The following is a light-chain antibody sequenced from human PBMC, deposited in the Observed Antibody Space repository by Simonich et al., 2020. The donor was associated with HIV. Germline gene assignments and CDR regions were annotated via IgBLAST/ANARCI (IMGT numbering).Light chain of an antibody. Sequence: EIVMTQSPATLSVSPGERATLSCRASQIVTTNLAWYQQKPGQVPRLLIYGASTRATGIPARFSGSGSGTEFTLTISSMQSEDFALYYCQQYYSTPRTFGQGTKVEIK. CDR1: QIVTTN. V-gene: IGKV3-15*01. J-gene: IGKJ1*01. CDR2: GAS. CDR3: QQYYSTPRT.